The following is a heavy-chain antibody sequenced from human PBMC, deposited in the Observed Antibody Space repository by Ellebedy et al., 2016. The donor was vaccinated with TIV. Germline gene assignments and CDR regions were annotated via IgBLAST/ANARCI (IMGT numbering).Heavy chain of an antibody. D-gene: IGHD2-21*01. V-gene: IGHV3-11*01. Sequence: GESLKISXAASGFTFSDYYMSWIRQAPGKGLEWVSYISSSGSTIYYADSVKGRFTISRDNAKNSLYLQMNSLRAEDTAVYYCARGDNNWFDPWGQGTLVTVSS. CDR3: ARGDNNWFDP. CDR2: ISSSGSTI. CDR1: GFTFSDYY. J-gene: IGHJ5*02.